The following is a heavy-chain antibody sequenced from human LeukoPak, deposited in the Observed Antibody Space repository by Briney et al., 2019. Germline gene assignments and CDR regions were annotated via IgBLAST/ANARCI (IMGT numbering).Heavy chain of an antibody. V-gene: IGHV3-30*18. CDR1: GFTFSSYG. CDR3: AKVWELHHYYYYGMDV. CDR2: ISYDGSNK. Sequence: GGSLRLSCAASGFTFSSYGMHWVRQAPGKGLEWVAVISYDGSNKYYADSVKGRFTTSRDNSKNTLYLQMNSLRAEDTAVYYCAKVWELHHYYYYGMDVWGQGTTVTVSS. D-gene: IGHD1-26*01. J-gene: IGHJ6*02.